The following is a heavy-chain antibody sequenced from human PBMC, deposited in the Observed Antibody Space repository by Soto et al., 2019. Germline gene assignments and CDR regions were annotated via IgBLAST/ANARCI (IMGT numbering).Heavy chain of an antibody. D-gene: IGHD1-26*01. J-gene: IGHJ4*02. CDR1: GGSISSYY. V-gene: IGHV4-59*08. Sequence: QVQLQESGPGLVKPSETLSLTCTVSGGSISSYYWSWIRQPPGKGLEWIGYIYYSGSTNYNPSLKSRVTLSVDTSKNQFSLKLSSVNAADTAVYYCARQGSYSLRDWGQGTLVTVSS. CDR2: IYYSGST. CDR3: ARQGSYSLRD.